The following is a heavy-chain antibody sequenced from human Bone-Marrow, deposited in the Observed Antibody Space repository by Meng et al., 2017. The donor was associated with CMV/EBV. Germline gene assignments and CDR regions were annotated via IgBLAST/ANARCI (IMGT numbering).Heavy chain of an antibody. D-gene: IGHD3-3*01. Sequence: GSLRLSCTVSGGSISSYYWSWLRQPPGKGLEWIGYIYYSGSTNYDPSLKSRVTISVDTSKNQFSLKLSSVTAADTAVYYCARASNYDFWSGYYTGGIFDYWGQGTLVTVSS. V-gene: IGHV4-59*01. CDR2: IYYSGST. CDR1: GGSISSYY. CDR3: ARASNYDFWSGYYTGGIFDY. J-gene: IGHJ4*02.